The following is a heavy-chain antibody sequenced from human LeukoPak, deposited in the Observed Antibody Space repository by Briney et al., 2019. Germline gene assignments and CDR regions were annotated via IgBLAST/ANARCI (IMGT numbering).Heavy chain of an antibody. CDR1: GGSISRSDW. Sequence: PSGTLSLTYAVSGGSISRSDWWSWVRQSPGKGLEWIGEIFHSGSTKYNPSLKSRVTISVDKSKNQFSLNLTSVTAADTAMYYCARDASLQTGAFDVWGQGTMVTVSS. CDR2: IFHSGST. CDR3: ARDASLQTGAFDV. V-gene: IGHV4-4*02. D-gene: IGHD5-24*01. J-gene: IGHJ3*01.